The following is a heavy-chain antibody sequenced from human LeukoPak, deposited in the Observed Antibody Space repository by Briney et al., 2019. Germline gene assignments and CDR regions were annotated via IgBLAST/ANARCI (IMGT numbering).Heavy chain of an antibody. D-gene: IGHD6-13*01. Sequence: GGSLRLSCAAPGFTFSSYAMSWVRQAPGKGLEWVSAISGSGGSTYYADSVKGRFTISRDNSKNTLYLQMDSLRAEDTAVYYCAKQVAAAGIFDYWGQGTLVTVSS. CDR2: ISGSGGST. CDR1: GFTFSSYA. V-gene: IGHV3-23*01. J-gene: IGHJ4*02. CDR3: AKQVAAAGIFDY.